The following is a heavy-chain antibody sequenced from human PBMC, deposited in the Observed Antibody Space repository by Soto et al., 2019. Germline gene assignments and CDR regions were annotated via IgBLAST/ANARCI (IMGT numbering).Heavy chain of an antibody. D-gene: IGHD3-22*01. J-gene: IGHJ6*03. CDR1: GFTFSAYS. CDR3: GTGYDVASYIDV. CDR2: IAIAGDYI. Sequence: EVQLVESGGGLVKPGGSLRLSCAASGFTFSAYSMNWVRQAPGKGLEWVSSIAIAGDYIYYSDSVRGRFTISRDNAKSSVYLQMNSLRAEDTAVYYCGTGYDVASYIDVWGEGTTVTVSS. V-gene: IGHV3-21*01.